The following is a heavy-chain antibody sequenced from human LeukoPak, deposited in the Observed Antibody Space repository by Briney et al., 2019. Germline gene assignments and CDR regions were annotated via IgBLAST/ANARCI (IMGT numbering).Heavy chain of an antibody. J-gene: IGHJ3*02. CDR2: TYYKSKWHN. CDR3: ARDADWGYDAYDI. Sequence: SQTLSLTCAISGDGLSVSSDVWNWVRQSPSRGLEWLGRTYYKSKWHNDYAVSVKSRITISPDTSKNQFSLHLNSVTPEDTAVDYCARDADWGYDAYDIWGQGTMVTVSS. D-gene: IGHD7-27*01. CDR1: GDGLSVSSDV. V-gene: IGHV6-1*01.